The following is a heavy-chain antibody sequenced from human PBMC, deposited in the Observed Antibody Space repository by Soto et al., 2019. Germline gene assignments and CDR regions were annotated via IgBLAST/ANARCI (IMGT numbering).Heavy chain of an antibody. D-gene: IGHD6-19*01. CDR2: IYSGGST. CDR1: GFTVSSNY. V-gene: IGHV3-53*01. Sequence: GGSLRLSCAASGFTVSSNYMSWVRQAPGKGLEWVSVIYSGGSTYYADSVKGRFTISRDNSKNTLYLQMNSLRAEDTAVYYCAREGSSYSSGIDYWGQGTLVTVSS. CDR3: AREGSSYSSGIDY. J-gene: IGHJ4*02.